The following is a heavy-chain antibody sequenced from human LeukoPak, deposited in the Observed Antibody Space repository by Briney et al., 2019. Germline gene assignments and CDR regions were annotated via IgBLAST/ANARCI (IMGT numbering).Heavy chain of an antibody. V-gene: IGHV4-34*01. CDR3: GGALSAPAWDFDY. J-gene: IGHJ4*02. CDR2: INHSGST. Sequence: SETLSLTCAVYGGSFSGYSWSWIRQPPGKGLEWIGEINHSGSTNYNPSLKSRLTISVDTSKNEFSHKLSTVTDPDTAVYYWGGALSAPAWDFDYWGQGTLVTVSS. CDR1: GGSFSGYS. D-gene: IGHD3-16*01.